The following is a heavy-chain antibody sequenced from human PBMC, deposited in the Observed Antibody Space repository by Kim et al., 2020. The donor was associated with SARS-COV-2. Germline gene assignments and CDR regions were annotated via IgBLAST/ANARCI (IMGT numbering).Heavy chain of an antibody. CDR3: ARVLTDYGDYVFGY. D-gene: IGHD4-17*01. V-gene: IGHV3-72*01. Sequence: AASGKGSFTISRDDSRNSLYLQMNSLQTEDPAVYYCARVLTDYGDYVFGYWGQGTLVTVSS. J-gene: IGHJ4*02.